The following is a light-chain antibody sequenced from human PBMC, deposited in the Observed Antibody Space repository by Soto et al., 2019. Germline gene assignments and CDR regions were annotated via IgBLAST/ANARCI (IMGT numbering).Light chain of an antibody. J-gene: IGLJ1*01. CDR2: QDN. CDR3: QSYDESSHV. V-gene: IGLV6-57*01. Sequence: FMLTQPHSVSESPGKTVTISCTRSSGSIASNFVQWSQQRPDSSPTTVIYQDNQRPSGVPHRFSGSIDRSSNSASLTISGLRTEDEADYYCQSYDESSHVFGTGAKVTVL. CDR1: SGSIASNF.